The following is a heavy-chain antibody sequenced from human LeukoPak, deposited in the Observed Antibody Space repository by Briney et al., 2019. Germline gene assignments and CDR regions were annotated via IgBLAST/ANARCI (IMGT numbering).Heavy chain of an antibody. CDR3: ARVMDTAMGVFDY. CDR2: IWYDGSNK. J-gene: IGHJ4*02. V-gene: IGHV3-33*01. D-gene: IGHD5-18*01. CDR1: GFTFSTHG. Sequence: PGGSLRLSCAASGFTFSTHGMYWVRQAPGKGLEWVAVIWYDGSNKYYADSVKGRFTISRDNAKNSLYLQMNSLRAEDTAVYYCARVMDTAMGVFDYWGQGTLVTVSS.